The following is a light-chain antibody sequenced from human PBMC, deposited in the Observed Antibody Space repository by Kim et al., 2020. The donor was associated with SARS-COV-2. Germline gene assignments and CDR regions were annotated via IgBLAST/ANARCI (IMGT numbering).Light chain of an antibody. CDR1: SSNIGAGYD. Sequence: QSVLTQPPSVSGAPGQRVTFSCTGSSSNIGAGYDVHWYQHLSGTAPKLLIHGNSNRPSGVPDRFSGSKSGTSASLAVTGLQAEDEADYYCQSYDSSLHVVFGGGTQLTVL. CDR2: GNS. J-gene: IGLJ2*01. CDR3: QSYDSSLHVV. V-gene: IGLV1-40*01.